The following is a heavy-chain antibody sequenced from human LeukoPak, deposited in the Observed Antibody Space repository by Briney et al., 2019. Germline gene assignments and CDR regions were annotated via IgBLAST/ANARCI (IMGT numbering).Heavy chain of an antibody. CDR2: ITGSDGRT. D-gene: IGHD4-23*01. V-gene: IGHV3-23*01. J-gene: IGHJ4*02. Sequence: GGSLRLSCAASGFTFSSYAMSWVRQAPGKGLEWVSGITGSDGRTYYADAVKGRFTISRDSSKNTLYLQMNSLRADDTAVYYCAKDASTTVDTFDYWGQGTLVTVSS. CDR1: GFTFSSYA. CDR3: AKDASTTVDTFDY.